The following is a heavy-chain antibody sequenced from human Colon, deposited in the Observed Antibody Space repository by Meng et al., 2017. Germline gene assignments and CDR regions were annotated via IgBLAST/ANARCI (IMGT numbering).Heavy chain of an antibody. Sequence: QVPLVQSGAEVKNPGASVKVSCKASGYTFNTYHMHWVRQAPGQGLEWMGIINPSGGGTLYAQKFQGRVTMTSDTSTSTVYMELSSLRSEDTAVYYCARERLGESPDYWGQGTLVTVSS. J-gene: IGHJ4*02. V-gene: IGHV1-46*02. CDR2: INPSGGGT. CDR1: GYTFNTYH. CDR3: ARERLGESPDY. D-gene: IGHD3-16*01.